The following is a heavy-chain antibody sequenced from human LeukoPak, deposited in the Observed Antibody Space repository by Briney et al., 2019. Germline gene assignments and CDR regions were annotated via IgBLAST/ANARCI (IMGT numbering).Heavy chain of an antibody. CDR2: ISYDGSNK. V-gene: IGHV3-30*18. CDR1: AFTFTIYG. J-gene: IGHJ5*02. D-gene: IGHD6-13*01. Sequence: GGSLRLSCPASAFTFTIYGMHWVRQAPGKGLEWLAVISYDGSNKYYADSVKGRFTISRDNSKNPLYLKMNSLRAEDTAVYYCAKGFYGYSSNWYSGNWFDPWGQGTLVTVSS. CDR3: AKGFYGYSSNWYSGNWFDP.